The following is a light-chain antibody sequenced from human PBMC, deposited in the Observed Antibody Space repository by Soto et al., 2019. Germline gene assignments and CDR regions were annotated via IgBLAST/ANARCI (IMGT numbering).Light chain of an antibody. CDR3: TSYTTSNTYV. CDR2: DVS. CDR1: SSDVGSYNR. V-gene: IGLV2-18*02. Sequence: QSVLTQPRSVSGSLWQSVAISCTGTSSDVGSYNRVSWYQQPPGTAPKLMIYDVSNRPSGVPDRFSGSKSGNTASLTISGLQAEDEADYYCTSYTTSNTYVFGTGTKVTVL. J-gene: IGLJ1*01.